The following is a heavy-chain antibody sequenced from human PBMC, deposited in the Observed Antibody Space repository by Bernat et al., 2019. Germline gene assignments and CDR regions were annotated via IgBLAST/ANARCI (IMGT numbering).Heavy chain of an antibody. V-gene: IGHV3-23*01. Sequence: EVQVLESGGGLVQPGGSLRLSCAASGFTLSSYGMTWVRQAPGKGLEWVSGISGSGGPTYHPDSVKGRFTISRDNSKNTLYLQLDSLRAEDTAIYYCAKDMFGCSSTSCYTGPPYYMDVWGKGTTVTVSS. CDR3: AKDMFGCSSTSCYTGPPYYMDV. CDR1: GFTLSSYG. CDR2: ISGSGGPT. J-gene: IGHJ6*04. D-gene: IGHD2-2*02.